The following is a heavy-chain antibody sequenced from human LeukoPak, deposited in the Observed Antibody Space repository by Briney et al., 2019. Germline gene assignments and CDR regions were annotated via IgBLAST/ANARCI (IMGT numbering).Heavy chain of an antibody. CDR2: IKSNADGGTT. CDR3: STDDGYFDY. V-gene: IGHV3-15*01. CDR1: GFTFSNAL. J-gene: IGHJ4*02. Sequence: GGSLRLSCAASGFTFSNALVSWVRQAPGKRLEWVGRIKSNADGGTTDYAAPVKGRFIILRDDSENTLYLQMNSLKTEDTAVYYCSTDDGYFDYWGQGTLV.